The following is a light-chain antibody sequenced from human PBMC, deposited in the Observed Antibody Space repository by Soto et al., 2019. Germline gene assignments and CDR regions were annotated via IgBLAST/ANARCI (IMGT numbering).Light chain of an antibody. J-gene: IGLJ1*01. CDR1: SSNIEKYF. Sequence: QSVLTQPPSVSAAPGQTVTISCSGSSSNIEKYFVSWYQQLPGAAPKLLIYDSNKRPSGIPERFSASKSGTSATLGITGLQTGDEADYYCGVWDDSMTLSVFGPGTKGTVL. CDR2: DSN. V-gene: IGLV1-51*01. CDR3: GVWDDSMTLSV.